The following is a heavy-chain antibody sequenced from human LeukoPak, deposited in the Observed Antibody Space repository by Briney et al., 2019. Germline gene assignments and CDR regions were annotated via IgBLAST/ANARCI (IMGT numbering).Heavy chain of an antibody. CDR2: IKQDGSEN. Sequence: GSLRLSCAASGFTFNTYYMTWVRRAPGKGLEGVAGIKQDGSENYYMDSVKGRFTISRDNSRNSLYLQMNSLRAEDTAVYFCARERYCTSATCYVGVPFDSWGQGTLVTVSS. J-gene: IGHJ4*02. CDR1: GFTFNTYY. CDR3: ARERYCTSATCYVGVPFDS. D-gene: IGHD2-2*01. V-gene: IGHV3-7*01.